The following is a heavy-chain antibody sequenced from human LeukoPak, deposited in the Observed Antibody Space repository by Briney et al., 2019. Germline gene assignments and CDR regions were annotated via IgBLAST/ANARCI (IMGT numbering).Heavy chain of an antibody. J-gene: IGHJ3*02. V-gene: IGHV1-8*01. D-gene: IGHD2-15*01. CDR3: ARGRGYCSGGRCLYAFDI. CDR1: GYTFTSYD. Sequence: GASVKVSCKASGYTFTSYDINWVRQATGQGLEWMGWMNPNSGNTGYAQKFQGRVTMTRNTSISTAYMELSSLRSEDTAVYYCARGRGYCSGGRCLYAFDIWGQGTMVTVSS. CDR2: MNPNSGNT.